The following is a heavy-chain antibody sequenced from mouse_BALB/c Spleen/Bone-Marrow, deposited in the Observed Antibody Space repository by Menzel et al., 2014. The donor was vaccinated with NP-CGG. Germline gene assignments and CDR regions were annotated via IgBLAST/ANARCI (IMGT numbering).Heavy chain of an antibody. J-gene: IGHJ4*01. CDR1: GFASSRYD. CDR3: VRHKNYYAMDY. V-gene: IGHV5-12-1*01. Sequence: EVKLMESGGGLVKPGGSLKLSCAASGFASSRYDMSWVRQTPEKRLEWVAYITNGGDNTYYPDTVKGRFTISRDNAKNTLYLQMSSLKSEDTAMYYCVRHKNYYAMDYWGQGTLVTVSS. CDR2: ITNGGDNT.